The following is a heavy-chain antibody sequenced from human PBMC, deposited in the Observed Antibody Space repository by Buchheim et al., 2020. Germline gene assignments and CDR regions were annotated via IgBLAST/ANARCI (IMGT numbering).Heavy chain of an antibody. CDR1: GFTFSSYG. V-gene: IGHV3-33*06. J-gene: IGHJ6*02. D-gene: IGHD6-6*01. Sequence: QVQLVESGGGVVQPGRSLRLSCAASGFTFSSYGMHWVRQAPGKGLEWVAVIWYDGSNKYYADSVKGRFTISRDNSKNTLYLQMNSLRAEDTAVYYCAKDWVPYSSSSYYGMDVWGQGTT. CDR3: AKDWVPYSSSSYYGMDV. CDR2: IWYDGSNK.